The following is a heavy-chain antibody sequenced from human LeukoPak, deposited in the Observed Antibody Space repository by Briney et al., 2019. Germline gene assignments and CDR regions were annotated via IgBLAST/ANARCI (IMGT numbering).Heavy chain of an antibody. CDR3: TVYCSSTSCSNDY. J-gene: IGHJ4*02. D-gene: IGHD2-2*01. CDR2: INHSGST. Sequence: ETLSLTCAVYGGSFSGYYWSWIRQPPGKGLEWIGEINHSGSTNYNPSLKSRVTISVDTSKNQFSLKLSSVTAADTAVYYSTVYCSSTSCSNDYWGQGTLVTVSS. V-gene: IGHV4-34*01. CDR1: GGSFSGYY.